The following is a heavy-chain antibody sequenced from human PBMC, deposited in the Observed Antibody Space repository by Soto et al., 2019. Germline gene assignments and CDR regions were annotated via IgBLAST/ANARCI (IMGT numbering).Heavy chain of an antibody. CDR3: ARGKRFSDWFDP. J-gene: IGHJ5*02. CDR1: GDSMTGYY. Sequence: TLSLTCTVSGDSMTGYYWTWIRQPAGKGLEWIGRVYSSGGTHYNPSLKSRVSISLETSKNQFSLRLMSVTVADTAVYYCARGKRFSDWFDPWGQGVLVTVSS. CDR2: VYSSGGT. V-gene: IGHV4-4*07.